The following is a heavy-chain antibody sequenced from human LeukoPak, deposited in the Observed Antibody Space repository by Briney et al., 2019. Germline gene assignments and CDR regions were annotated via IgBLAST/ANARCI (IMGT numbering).Heavy chain of an antibody. J-gene: IGHJ4*02. Sequence: SVKVSCKASGGTVSSYAISWVRQAPGQGLEWMGGIIPIFATANYAQKFQGRVTITADESTSTAYMELSSLRSEDTAVYYCARGPITTRSHFDYWGQGTLVTVSS. V-gene: IGHV1-69*01. CDR2: IIPIFATA. D-gene: IGHD3-22*01. CDR3: ARGPITTRSHFDY. CDR1: GGTVSSYA.